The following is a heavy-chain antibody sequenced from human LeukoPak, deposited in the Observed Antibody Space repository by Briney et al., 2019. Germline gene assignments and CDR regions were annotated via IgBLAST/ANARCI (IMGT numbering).Heavy chain of an antibody. V-gene: IGHV4-39*01. CDR3: ARVSTTVTSLLDY. Sequence: SETLSLTCSVSGGSMSSSSYYWGWIRQPPGRGLEWIGTIYCSGSTYYHPSVQIHVTISVDTSKNQFSLKLSSVTAADTAVYYCARVSTTVTSLLDYWGQGTLVTVSS. CDR2: IYCSGST. J-gene: IGHJ4*02. CDR1: GGSMSSSSYY. D-gene: IGHD4-17*01.